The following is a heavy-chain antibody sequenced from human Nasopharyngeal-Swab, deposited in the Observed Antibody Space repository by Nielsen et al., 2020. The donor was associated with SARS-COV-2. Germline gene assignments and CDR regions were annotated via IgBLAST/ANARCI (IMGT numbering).Heavy chain of an antibody. D-gene: IGHD6-13*01. J-gene: IGHJ4*02. CDR2: IYYTGST. CDR3: ASLYSSSWFHFDH. Sequence: SETLSLTCTVSGGSISSSNYYWGWIRQPPGKGLEWIGSIYYTGSTYYHPSPKSRVTISVDTSRHQFSLRLSSVTAADTAVYYCASLYSSSWFHFDHWGQGTLVTVSS. CDR1: GGSISSSNYY. V-gene: IGHV4-39*01.